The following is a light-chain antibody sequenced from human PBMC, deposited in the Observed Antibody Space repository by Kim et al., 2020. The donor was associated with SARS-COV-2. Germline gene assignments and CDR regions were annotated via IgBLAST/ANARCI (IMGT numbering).Light chain of an antibody. CDR1: LLADKY. CDR2: QNT. CDR3: QAWDTIIDIV. V-gene: IGLV3-1*01. J-gene: IGLJ2*01. Sequence: SYELTQPPSVSVSPGQTANITCSGDLLADKYACWYQQKPGQPPLLVMYQNTERPSEIPERFSGSKSGNTATLTISGTQIDDEADYFCQAWDTIIDIVFGGGTQLTVL.